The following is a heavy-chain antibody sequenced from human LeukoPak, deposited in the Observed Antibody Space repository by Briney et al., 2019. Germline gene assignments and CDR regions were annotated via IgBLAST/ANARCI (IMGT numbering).Heavy chain of an antibody. CDR1: GFTVSDYS. D-gene: IGHD3-22*01. CDR3: AKRRYDSSGHFDS. V-gene: IGHV3-23*01. CDR2: ISGSGSYT. Sequence: GGSLRLSRAASGFTVSDYSMSWVRQAPGKGLEWVSAISGSGSYTDYADSVKGRFTISRDNSKNTLYMRMSSLRAEDTAIYYCAKRRYDSSGHFDSWGQGTLVTVSS. J-gene: IGHJ4*02.